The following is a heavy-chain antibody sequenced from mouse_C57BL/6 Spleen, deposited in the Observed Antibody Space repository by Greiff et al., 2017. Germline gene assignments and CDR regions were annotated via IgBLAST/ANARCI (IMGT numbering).Heavy chain of an antibody. CDR1: GYTFTSYG. Sequence: QVQLQQSGAELARPGASVKLSCKASGYTFTSYGISWVKQRTGQGLEWIGEIYPRSGNTYYNEKFKGKATLTADKSSSTAYMELRSLTSEDSAVXFCARLGDGYYVPSVRYCVVWGTGTTVTVSS. CDR3: ARLGDGYYVPSVRYCVV. J-gene: IGHJ1*03. V-gene: IGHV1-81*01. D-gene: IGHD2-3*01. CDR2: IYPRSGNT.